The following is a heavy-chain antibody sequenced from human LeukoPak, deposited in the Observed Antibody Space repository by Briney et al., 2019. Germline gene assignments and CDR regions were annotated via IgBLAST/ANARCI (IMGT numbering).Heavy chain of an antibody. CDR3: ARGIAARHYFDY. Sequence: SETLSLTCAVYGGSFSGYYWSWIRQPPGKGLEWIGEINHSGSTNYNPSLKSRVTISVDTSKNQFSLKLSSVTAADTAVYYCARGIAARHYFDYWGQGTLVTVSS. V-gene: IGHV4-34*01. J-gene: IGHJ4*02. D-gene: IGHD6-6*01. CDR2: INHSGST. CDR1: GGSFSGYY.